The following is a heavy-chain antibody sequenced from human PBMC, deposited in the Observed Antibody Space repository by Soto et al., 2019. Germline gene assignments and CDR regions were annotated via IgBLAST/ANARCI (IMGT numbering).Heavy chain of an antibody. CDR1: GGSFSGYY. Sequence: SETLSLTCAVYGGSFSGYYWSWIRQPPGKGLEXXGXXXXXGXXXYNPSLKSRVTISVDTSKNQFSLKLSSVTAADTAVYYCARAHGMDVWGQGTTVTVSS. CDR2: XXXXGXX. V-gene: IGHV4-34*01. CDR3: ARAHGMDV. J-gene: IGHJ6*02.